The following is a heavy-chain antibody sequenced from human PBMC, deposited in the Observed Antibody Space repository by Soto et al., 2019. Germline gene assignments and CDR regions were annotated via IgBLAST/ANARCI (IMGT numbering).Heavy chain of an antibody. CDR1: GFTFSSYA. V-gene: IGHV3-74*01. D-gene: IGHD6-13*01. Sequence: GGSLRLSCAASGFTFSSYAMSWVRQAPGKGLVWVSRISSDGSSTSYADSVKGRFTISRDNAKNTLYLQMNSLRAEDTAVYYCARAAGSPHYWGQGTLVTVSS. J-gene: IGHJ4*02. CDR2: ISSDGSST. CDR3: ARAAGSPHY.